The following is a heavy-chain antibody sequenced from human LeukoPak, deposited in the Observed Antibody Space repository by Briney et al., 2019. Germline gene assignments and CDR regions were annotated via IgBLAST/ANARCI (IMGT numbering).Heavy chain of an antibody. Sequence: GGSLRLSCAASGFTFSDYYMSWIRQAPGKGLEWVSYISSSGSTIYYADSVKGRFTISRDNAKNSLYLQMNSLRAEDTAVYYCAKDIRVGTTPPDAFDIWGQGTMVTVSS. CDR1: GFTFSDYY. CDR3: AKDIRVGTTPPDAFDI. CDR2: ISSSGSTI. J-gene: IGHJ3*02. V-gene: IGHV3-11*01. D-gene: IGHD1-26*01.